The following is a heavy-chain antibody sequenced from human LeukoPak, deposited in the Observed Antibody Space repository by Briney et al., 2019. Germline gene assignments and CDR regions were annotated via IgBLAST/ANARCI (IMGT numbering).Heavy chain of an antibody. CDR1: GGSISSGSYY. CDR3: ARDGGPYSSSSGAFDI. J-gene: IGHJ3*02. V-gene: IGHV4-61*02. D-gene: IGHD6-6*01. Sequence: SETLSLTCTVSGGSISSGSYYWSWIRQPAGKGLEWIGRIYTSGSTNYNPSLKSRVTISVDTSKNQFSLKLSSVTAADTAVYYCARDGGPYSSSSGAFDIWGQGTMVTVSS. CDR2: IYTSGST.